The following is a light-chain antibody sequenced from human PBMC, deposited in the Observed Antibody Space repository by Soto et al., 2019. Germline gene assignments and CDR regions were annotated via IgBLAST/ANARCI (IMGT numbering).Light chain of an antibody. J-gene: IGLJ2*01. CDR3: SSYTTTSTRV. CDR2: DVS. Sequence: QSALTQPASVSASPGQSITISCTGTSSDIGYYNSVSWYQQHPGTAPQLMIYDVSYRPSGISSRFSGSKSGNTASLTISGLQPEDVADYFCSSYTTTSTRVFGGGTKLTVL. CDR1: SSDIGYYNS. V-gene: IGLV2-14*01.